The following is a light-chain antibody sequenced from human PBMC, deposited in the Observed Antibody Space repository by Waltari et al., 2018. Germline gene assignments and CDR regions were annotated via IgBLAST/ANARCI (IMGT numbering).Light chain of an antibody. CDR2: DVS. Sequence: QSALTQPASVSGSPGQSNTISCTGTSSDIGNYNYVSWYQQHPGKAPKLMIYDVSKRRSGVSNRFSGSKSGNTASLTISGLQAEDEAHYYCNSYTGSSTLVVFGGGTKLTVL. J-gene: IGLJ2*01. V-gene: IGLV2-14*03. CDR3: NSYTGSSTLVV. CDR1: SSDIGNYNY.